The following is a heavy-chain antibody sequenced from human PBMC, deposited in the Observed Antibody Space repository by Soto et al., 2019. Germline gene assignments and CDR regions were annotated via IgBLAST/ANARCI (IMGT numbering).Heavy chain of an antibody. Sequence: SETLSLTCAVYGGSFSGYYWSWIRQPPGKGLEWIGEINHSGSTNYNPSLKSRVTISVDTSKNQFSLKLSSVTAADTAVYYCARGRYLLPLGRMNTVTTLAFDIWGQGTMVTVSS. J-gene: IGHJ3*02. V-gene: IGHV4-34*01. CDR3: ARGRYLLPLGRMNTVTTLAFDI. D-gene: IGHD4-17*01. CDR2: INHSGST. CDR1: GGSFSGYY.